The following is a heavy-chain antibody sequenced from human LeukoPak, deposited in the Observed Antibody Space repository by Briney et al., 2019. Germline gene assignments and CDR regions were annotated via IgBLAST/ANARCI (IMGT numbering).Heavy chain of an antibody. V-gene: IGHV1-46*01. Sequence: ASVKVSCKASGYTFTSYYMHRVRQAPGQGLEWMGIINPSGGSTSYAQKFQGRVTMTRDTSTSTVYMELSSLRSEDTAVYYCAYRIAVAGTQFDYWGQGTLVTVSS. CDR2: INPSGGST. CDR1: GYTFTSYY. J-gene: IGHJ4*02. D-gene: IGHD6-19*01. CDR3: AYRIAVAGTQFDY.